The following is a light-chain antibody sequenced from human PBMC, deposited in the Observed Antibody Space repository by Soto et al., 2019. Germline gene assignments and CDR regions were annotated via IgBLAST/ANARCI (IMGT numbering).Light chain of an antibody. CDR2: QNY. Sequence: SYELTQPPSVSVSPGQTASITCYGDTLGNKYACWYQQKPGQSPVMVIYQNYKRPSGIPERFSGSNSGNTATLTISGTQAMDEADYYCQAWDSSTANYVFGTGTKLTVL. J-gene: IGLJ1*01. CDR1: TLGNKY. CDR3: QAWDSSTANYV. V-gene: IGLV3-1*01.